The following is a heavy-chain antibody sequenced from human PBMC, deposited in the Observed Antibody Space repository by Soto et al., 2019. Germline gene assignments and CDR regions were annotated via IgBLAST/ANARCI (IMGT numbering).Heavy chain of an antibody. V-gene: IGHV1-18*01. CDR1: SYTFTNCG. Sequence: QVQLVQYGAEVKKPGASVKVSCKASSYTFTNCGINWVRQAPGQGLEWMGWINVYNGNTNYAQSLQGRVTMTTDTSTNTAYMELRSLRSDDTAVYYCARDPLIVAVSSDYGMDVWGQGTTVTVSS. CDR3: ARDPLIVAVSSDYGMDV. J-gene: IGHJ6*02. CDR2: INVYNGNT. D-gene: IGHD2-21*01.